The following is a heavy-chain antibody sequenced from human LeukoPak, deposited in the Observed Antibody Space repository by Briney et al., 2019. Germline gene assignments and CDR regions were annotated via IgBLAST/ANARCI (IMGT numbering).Heavy chain of an antibody. CDR1: GFTLSSNW. J-gene: IGHJ6*02. Sequence: GGSLRLSCAVSGFTLSSNWMHWVRQVPGKGLEWVSRIDDVGSGTSYADSVKGRFTISRDDAKNTVYLQMNSLRAEDTAVYYCARAVWVGYYYYGMDVWGQGTTVTVSS. CDR2: IDDVGSGT. D-gene: IGHD3-16*01. CDR3: ARAVWVGYYYYGMDV. V-gene: IGHV3-74*01.